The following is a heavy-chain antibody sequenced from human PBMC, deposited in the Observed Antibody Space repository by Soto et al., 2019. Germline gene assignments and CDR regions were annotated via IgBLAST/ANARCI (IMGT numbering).Heavy chain of an antibody. CDR3: ARTPRQWLTPRLYYYGMDV. J-gene: IGHJ6*02. CDR1: GGSFSGYY. Sequence: SETLSLTCAVYGGSFSGYYWSWIRQPPGKGLEWIGEINHSGSTNYNPSLKSRVTISVDTSKNQFSLKLSSVTAADTAVYYCARTPRQWLTPRLYYYGMDVWGQGTTVTVSS. CDR2: INHSGST. V-gene: IGHV4-34*01. D-gene: IGHD6-19*01.